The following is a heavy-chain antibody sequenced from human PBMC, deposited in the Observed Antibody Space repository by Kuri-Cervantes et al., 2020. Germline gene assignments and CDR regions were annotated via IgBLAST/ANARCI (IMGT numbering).Heavy chain of an antibody. D-gene: IGHD6-13*01. CDR1: GFPFSSYW. J-gene: IGHJ4*02. Sequence: GESLKISCAASGFPFSSYWMSWVRQAPGKGLEWVAKIKQDGSEKYYVDSVRGRFTISRDNAKNTLYLQLSSLRAEDTALYYCAKDFRGGAAAGPYYFDYWGQGTLVTVSS. V-gene: IGHV3-7*03. CDR3: AKDFRGGAAAGPYYFDY. CDR2: IKQDGSEK.